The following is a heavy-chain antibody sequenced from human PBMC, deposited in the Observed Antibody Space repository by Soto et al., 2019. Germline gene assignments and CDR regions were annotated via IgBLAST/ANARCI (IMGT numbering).Heavy chain of an antibody. CDR3: ARHFRLRGFDY. CDR1: GGSISSSSYY. Sequence: QLQLQESGPGLVKPSETLSLTCTVSGGSISSSSYYWGWIRQSPGKGLEWIGSFYYNGSTYYNPSLKSRVTISVDTSKNQLSLKLSSVTAADTAVYYCARHFRLRGFDYWGQGTLVTVSS. CDR2: FYYNGST. V-gene: IGHV4-39*01. J-gene: IGHJ4*02.